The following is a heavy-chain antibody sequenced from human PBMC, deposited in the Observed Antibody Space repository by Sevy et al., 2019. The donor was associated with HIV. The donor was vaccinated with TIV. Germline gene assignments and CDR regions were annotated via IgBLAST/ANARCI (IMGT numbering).Heavy chain of an antibody. J-gene: IGHJ6*02. Sequence: GGSLRLSCVASGFTFSSYWMSWVRQAPGKGLEWVANIKQDGSEKYYVDSVKGRFTISRDNAKNSLYLQMNSLRAEDTAVYYCARDYCSSTSCYGNYYYGMDVWGQGTTVTVSS. CDR3: ARDYCSSTSCYGNYYYGMDV. V-gene: IGHV3-7*03. D-gene: IGHD2-2*01. CDR2: IKQDGSEK. CDR1: GFTFSSYW.